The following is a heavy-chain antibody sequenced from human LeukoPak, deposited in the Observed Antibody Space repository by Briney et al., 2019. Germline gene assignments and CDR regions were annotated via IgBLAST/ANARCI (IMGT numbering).Heavy chain of an antibody. J-gene: IGHJ4*02. V-gene: IGHV3-23*01. CDR3: AKVWDTYYYDSSGSFDY. CDR2: ISSSGGST. D-gene: IGHD3-22*01. Sequence: GGSLRLSCAASGFTFSSYAMSWVRQAPGKGLEWVSAISSSGGSTYYADSVKGRFTISRDNSKNTLYLQMNSLRAEDTAVYYCAKVWDTYYYDSSGSFDYWGQGTLATVSS. CDR1: GFTFSSYA.